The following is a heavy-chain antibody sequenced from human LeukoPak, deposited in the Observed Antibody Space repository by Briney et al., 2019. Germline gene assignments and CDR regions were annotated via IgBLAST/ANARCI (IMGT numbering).Heavy chain of an antibody. J-gene: IGHJ3*02. Sequence: SETLSLTCTVSGGSISSYYWNWIRQPPGKGLEWIGYIYYSGSPNYNPSLKSRVTISVDTSKNQFSLRLNSVTAADTAVYYCARDDWIPGYCSSSSNCLDAFDIWGQGTMVTVSS. CDR3: ARDDWIPGYCSSSSNCLDAFDI. CDR2: IYYSGSP. V-gene: IGHV4-59*01. CDR1: GGSISSYY. D-gene: IGHD2-2*03.